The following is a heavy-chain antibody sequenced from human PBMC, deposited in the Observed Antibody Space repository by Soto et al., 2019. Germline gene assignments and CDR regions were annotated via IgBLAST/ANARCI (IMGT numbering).Heavy chain of an antibody. Sequence: QVQLVQSGAEVRKPGSSVQVSCKASGGTFDNYAIVWVRQAPGQGLEWVGGIIPVLGAANYAQKFEDKVTITADASTSTAYMGLSSLTSEGTAVYYCARVAPWLGYYFDYWGQGTLVTVSS. CDR2: IIPVLGAA. V-gene: IGHV1-69*01. CDR3: ARVAPWLGYYFDY. J-gene: IGHJ4*02. D-gene: IGHD5-12*01. CDR1: GGTFDNYA.